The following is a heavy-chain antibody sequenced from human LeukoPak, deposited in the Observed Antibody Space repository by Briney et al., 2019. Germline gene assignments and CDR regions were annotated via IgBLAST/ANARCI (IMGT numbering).Heavy chain of an antibody. Sequence: GGSLRLSCGASGFTFRNYAMSWVRQAPGQGLEWVSAIIGSGGSTYYADSVKGRFTISRDNAKNTVFLQMISLRAEDTAVYYCARDTGWYFDLWGRGTLVTVS. CDR1: GFTFRNYA. D-gene: IGHD5-18*01. CDR2: IIGSGGST. J-gene: IGHJ2*01. CDR3: ARDTGWYFDL. V-gene: IGHV3-23*01.